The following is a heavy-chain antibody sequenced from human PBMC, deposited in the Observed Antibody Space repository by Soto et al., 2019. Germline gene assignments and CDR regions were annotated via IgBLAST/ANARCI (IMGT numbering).Heavy chain of an antibody. CDR2: ISSSSSYI. J-gene: IGHJ3*02. V-gene: IGHV3-21*01. Sequence: EVQLVESGGGLVKPGGSLRLSCAASGFTFSSYSMNWVRQAPGKGLVWVSSISSSSSYIYYADSVKGRFTISRDNAKNSLYLQMNSLRAEDTAVYYCAREGNDSGYDDPDAFDIWGQGTMVTVSS. CDR3: AREGNDSGYDDPDAFDI. CDR1: GFTFSSYS. D-gene: IGHD5-12*01.